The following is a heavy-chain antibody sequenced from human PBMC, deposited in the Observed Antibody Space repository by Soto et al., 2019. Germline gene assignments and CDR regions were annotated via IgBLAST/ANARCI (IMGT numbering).Heavy chain of an antibody. CDR1: GFTFSTYG. CDR2: IFVSNGST. Sequence: QVLLVQSGAEVKKPGASVRVSCKASGFTFSTYGISWVRQAPGQGLEWMGRIFVSNGSTHYAQNYQGSLNMTTERSTSIAYRELRSLRSDDTAVYYCASHSFTMVRGIIGSPVDSCGEGTMITVSS. J-gene: IGHJ3*02. V-gene: IGHV1-18*01. CDR3: ASHSFTMVRGIIGSPVDS. D-gene: IGHD3-10*01.